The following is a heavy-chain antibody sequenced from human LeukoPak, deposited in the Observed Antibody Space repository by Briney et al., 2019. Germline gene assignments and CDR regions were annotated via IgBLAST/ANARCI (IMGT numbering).Heavy chain of an antibody. V-gene: IGHV4-59*01. CDR1: GGSISTNY. CDR2: IYYSGRT. D-gene: IGHD3-22*01. Sequence: SETLSLTCTVFGGSISTNYWSWIRQPPGKGLEWIGYIYYSGRTNYNPSLKSRVTISIDTSRNQFSLKLSSVTAADTAVYYCARDPKDFYDTSNYLYFDYWGRGTLVTVSS. CDR3: ARDPKDFYDTSNYLYFDY. J-gene: IGHJ4*02.